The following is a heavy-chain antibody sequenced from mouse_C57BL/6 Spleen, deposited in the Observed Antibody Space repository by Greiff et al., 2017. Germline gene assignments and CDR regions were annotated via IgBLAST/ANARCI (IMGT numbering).Heavy chain of an antibody. D-gene: IGHD2-5*01. CDR1: GFTFSSYG. CDR3: ARYYSNLDY. V-gene: IGHV5-6*01. J-gene: IGHJ2*01. CDR2: ISSGGSYT. Sequence: EVNLVESGGDLVKPGGSLKLSCAASGFTFSSYGMSWVRQTPDKRLEWVATISSGGSYTYYPDSVKGRFTISRDNAKNTLYLQMSSLKSEDTAMYYCARYYSNLDYWGQGTTLTVSS.